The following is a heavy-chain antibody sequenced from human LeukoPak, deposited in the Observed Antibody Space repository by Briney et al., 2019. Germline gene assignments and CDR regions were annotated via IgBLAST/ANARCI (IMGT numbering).Heavy chain of an antibody. CDR1: GYSVTELS. J-gene: IGHJ4*02. CDR2: FNREDAAP. D-gene: IGHD3-22*01. Sequence: ASVKVSCKVSGYSVTELSMHWVRQAPGLGLEWMGGFNREDAAPIYAQQFQGRVTMTEDTSTDTAYMELSSLRSEDTALYYRATLDSYYDKSGRPLLPDWGQGTLVTVSS. V-gene: IGHV1-24*01. CDR3: ATLDSYYDKSGRPLLPD.